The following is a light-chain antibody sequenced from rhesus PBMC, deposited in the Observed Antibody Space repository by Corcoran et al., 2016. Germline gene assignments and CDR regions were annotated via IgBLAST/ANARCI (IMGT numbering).Light chain of an antibody. CDR3: QQYYGYPLT. Sequence: DIQMTQSPSSLSASVGDTVTITCRASQSFSSSLAWYQQKPEKAPKLLIYSASSLQSGVPSRFSGSKAGTAFTLTIRSLHPEDIASYYCQQYYGYPLTFGGGTKVEIK. V-gene: IGKV1-46*01. J-gene: IGKJ4*01. CDR1: QSFSSS. CDR2: SAS.